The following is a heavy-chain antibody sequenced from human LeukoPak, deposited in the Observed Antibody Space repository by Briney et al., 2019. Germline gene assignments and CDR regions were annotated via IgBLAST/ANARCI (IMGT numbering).Heavy chain of an antibody. V-gene: IGHV1-46*01. CDR1: GYTFTSYY. CDR3: ARGRGGSSGWLKVWWFDR. D-gene: IGHD6-19*01. CDR2: INPSGGST. Sequence: ASVKVSCKASGYTFTSYYMHWVRQAPGQGLEWMGIINPSGGSTIYAQKFQGRVTMTRDTSKSTIYMELSSLRSEDTAVYYCARGRGGSSGWLKVWWFDRWGQGTLVTVSS. J-gene: IGHJ5*02.